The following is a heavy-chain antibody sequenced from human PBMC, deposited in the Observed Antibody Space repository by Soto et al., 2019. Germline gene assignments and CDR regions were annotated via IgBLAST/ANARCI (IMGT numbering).Heavy chain of an antibody. CDR3: ARVAWGRYFDWRHYYSGMDV. CDR1: GYTFPSYG. Sequence: GASVEVSCKACGYTFPSYGISRLRQAPGQRLEWLGWISAYNVNTNYAQKLQGRVTMTTDTSTSTASMELRSLRSDDTAVYYCARVAWGRYFDWRHYYSGMDVWGQGTTVTVSS. CDR2: ISAYNVNT. D-gene: IGHD3-9*01. V-gene: IGHV1-18*01. J-gene: IGHJ6*02.